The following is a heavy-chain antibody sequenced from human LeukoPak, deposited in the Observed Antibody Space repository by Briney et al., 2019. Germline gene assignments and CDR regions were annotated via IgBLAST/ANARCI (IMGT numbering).Heavy chain of an antibody. CDR3: AKEAGMITFGGAGLGFDY. V-gene: IGHV3-30*18. Sequence: SGGSLRLSCAASGFTFSSYGMHWVRQAPGKGLEWVAVISYDGSNKYYADSVKGRFTIPRDNSKNTLYLQMNSLRAEDTAVYYCAKEAGMITFGGAGLGFDYWGQGTLVTVTS. CDR1: GFTFSSYG. D-gene: IGHD3-16*01. J-gene: IGHJ4*02. CDR2: ISYDGSNK.